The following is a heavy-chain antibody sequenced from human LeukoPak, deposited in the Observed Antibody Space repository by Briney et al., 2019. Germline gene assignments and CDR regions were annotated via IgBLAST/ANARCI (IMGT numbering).Heavy chain of an antibody. CDR2: IYYSGST. D-gene: IGHD1-14*01. V-gene: IGHV4-59*06. CDR3: ATTSKVSHRVRFDP. Sequence: PSETLSLTCTVSGGSISSYHWSWIRQPPGKGLEWIGYIYYSGSTYYNPSLKSRVTISVDTSKNQFSLKLSSVTAADTAVYYCATTSKVSHRVRFDPWGQGTLVAVSS. CDR1: GGSISSYH. J-gene: IGHJ5*02.